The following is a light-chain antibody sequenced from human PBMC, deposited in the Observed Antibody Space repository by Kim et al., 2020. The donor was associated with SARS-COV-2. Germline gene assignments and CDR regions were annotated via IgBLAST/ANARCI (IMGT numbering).Light chain of an antibody. V-gene: IGKV1-33*01. Sequence: DILMTQSPSSLSASVGDRVTITCQASHDISNYLKWFQQKPGISPKRLIYDASTLQTGVPSRFRGSGSGTHFSLTINSLQPEDVATYYCQQYDNLPITFGGGTQVDIK. CDR2: DAS. CDR3: QQYDNLPIT. CDR1: HDISNY. J-gene: IGKJ4*01.